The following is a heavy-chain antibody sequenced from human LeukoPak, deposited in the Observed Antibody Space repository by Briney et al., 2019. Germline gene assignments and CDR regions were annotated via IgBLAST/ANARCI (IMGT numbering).Heavy chain of an antibody. CDR1: RFTFSSYG. D-gene: IGHD5-18*01. V-gene: IGHV3-30*02. CDR3: AKGNFNGYQEAFDI. CDR2: IWFDGNNK. Sequence: PGVSLRLSCVTPRFTFSSYGMHWVRQAPGKWLESLAHIWFDGNNKYCADSVRGLFTVSRDNSRNTLYLQMNSLRPDDTAVYYCAKGNFNGYQEAFDIWGQGTKVTVSS. J-gene: IGHJ3*02.